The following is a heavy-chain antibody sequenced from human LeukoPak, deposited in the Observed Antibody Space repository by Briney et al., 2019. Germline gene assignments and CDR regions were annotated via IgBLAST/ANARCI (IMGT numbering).Heavy chain of an antibody. J-gene: IGHJ5*02. Sequence: PSETLSLTCTVSGGSISSSSYYWGWIRQPPGKGLEWIGSIYYSGSTYYNPSLKSRVTISVDTSKNQFSLKLSSVTAADTAVYYCATSNWDFNWFDPWGQGTLVTVSS. D-gene: IGHD1-7*01. V-gene: IGHV4-39*07. CDR2: IYYSGST. CDR3: ATSNWDFNWFDP. CDR1: GGSISSSSYY.